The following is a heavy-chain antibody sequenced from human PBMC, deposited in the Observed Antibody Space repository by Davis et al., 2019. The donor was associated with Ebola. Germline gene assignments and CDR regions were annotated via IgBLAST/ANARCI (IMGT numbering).Heavy chain of an antibody. Sequence: SETLSLTCAISGDSVSSNSAAWNWIRQSPSRGLEWLGRTYYRSKWYNDYAVSVKSRITINPDTSKNQFSLQLNSVTPEDTAVYYCARDFLSDAYLEWLFFPFDPWGQGTLVTVSS. CDR1: GDSVSSNSAA. CDR3: ARDFLSDAYLEWLFFPFDP. J-gene: IGHJ5*02. CDR2: TYYRSKWYN. D-gene: IGHD3-3*01. V-gene: IGHV6-1*01.